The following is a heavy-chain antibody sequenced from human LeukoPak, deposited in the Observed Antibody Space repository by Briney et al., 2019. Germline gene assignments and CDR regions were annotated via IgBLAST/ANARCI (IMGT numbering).Heavy chain of an antibody. CDR3: ATSYRYSGSYLNWFDP. Sequence: ASVKVSCKASGGTFSSYTISWVRQAPGQGLEWMGGIIPIFGTAIYAQKFQGRVTMTEDTSTDTAYMELSSLRSEDTAVYYCATSYRYSGSYLNWFDPWGQGTLVTVSS. D-gene: IGHD1-26*01. V-gene: IGHV1-69*06. CDR1: GGTFSSYT. CDR2: IIPIFGTA. J-gene: IGHJ5*02.